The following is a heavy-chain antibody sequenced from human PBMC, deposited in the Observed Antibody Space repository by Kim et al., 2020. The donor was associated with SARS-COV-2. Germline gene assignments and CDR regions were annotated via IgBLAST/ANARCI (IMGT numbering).Heavy chain of an antibody. CDR1: GGSISSYY. D-gene: IGHD3-22*01. CDR2: IYYSGST. J-gene: IGHJ6*02. CDR3: ARTYYYDSSGYPLYYYSGMDV. V-gene: IGHV4-59*01. Sequence: SETLSLTCTVSGGSISSYYWSWIRQPPGKGLEWIGYIYYSGSTNYNPSLKSRVTISVDTSKNQFSLKLSSVTAADTAVYYCARTYYYDSSGYPLYYYSGMDVWGQATTVTVSS.